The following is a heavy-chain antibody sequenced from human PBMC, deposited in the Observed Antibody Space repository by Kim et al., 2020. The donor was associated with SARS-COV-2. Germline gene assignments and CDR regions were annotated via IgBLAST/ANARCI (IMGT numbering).Heavy chain of an antibody. CDR1: GGSISSSRYY. CDR3: AGEMATLDHYYYYGMDV. J-gene: IGHJ6*01. D-gene: IGHD5-12*01. Sequence: SETLSLTCTVSGGSISSSRYYWGWIRQSPGMGLEWIGSIYYSGSTYYNPSLKSRVTISVDTSKNQFSLKLSSVTAADTAVYYCAGEMATLDHYYYYGMDV. CDR2: IYYSGST. V-gene: IGHV4-39*02.